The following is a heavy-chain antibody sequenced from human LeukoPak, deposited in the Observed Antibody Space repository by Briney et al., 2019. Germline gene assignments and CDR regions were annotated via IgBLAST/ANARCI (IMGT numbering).Heavy chain of an antibody. D-gene: IGHD6-19*01. Sequence: PGGSLRLSCAASGFTFSVFEMNWVRQAPGQGLEWVAVISYDGNNKFYADSVKGRFTISRDNSQNTLYLQMNSLRAEDTAIYYCAKPHSSGWYYFDSWGLGTLVTVSS. CDR1: GFTFSVFE. J-gene: IGHJ4*02. CDR3: AKPHSSGWYYFDS. CDR2: ISYDGNNK. V-gene: IGHV3-30*18.